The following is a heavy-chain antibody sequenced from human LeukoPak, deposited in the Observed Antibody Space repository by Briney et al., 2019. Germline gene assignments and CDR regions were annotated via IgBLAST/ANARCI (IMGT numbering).Heavy chain of an antibody. Sequence: SETLSLTCTVSGGSINSYYWSWIRQPPGKGLEWIGEINHSGSTNYNPSLKSRVTISVDTSKNQFSLKLSSVTAADTAVYYCVRYGSGTTLYYYYYYMDVWGKGTTVTISS. CDR1: GGSINSYY. CDR2: INHSGST. CDR3: VRYGSGTTLYYYYYYMDV. V-gene: IGHV4-34*01. J-gene: IGHJ6*03. D-gene: IGHD3-10*01.